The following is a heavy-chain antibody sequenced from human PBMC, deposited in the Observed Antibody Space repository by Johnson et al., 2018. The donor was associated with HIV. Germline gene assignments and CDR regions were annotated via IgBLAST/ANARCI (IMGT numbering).Heavy chain of an antibody. CDR1: GFTFDDYA. J-gene: IGHJ3*02. Sequence: VQLVESGGGLVQPGRSLRLSCAASGFTFDDYAMHWVRQAPGKGLEWVSGINWNGGSIGYADSVKGRFTISRDNAKNTLYLQMNSLRAEDTAVYYCAKDGGSYGGAFDIWGQGTMVTVSS. CDR2: INWNGGSI. D-gene: IGHD1-26*01. CDR3: AKDGGSYGGAFDI. V-gene: IGHV3-9*01.